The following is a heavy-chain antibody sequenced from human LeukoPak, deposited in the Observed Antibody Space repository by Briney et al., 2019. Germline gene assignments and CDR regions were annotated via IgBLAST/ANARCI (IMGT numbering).Heavy chain of an antibody. J-gene: IGHJ3*02. Sequence: SETLSLTCTVSGGSISSNGYYWGWIRQPPGKGLEWIGSFYYTGSTFYSPSLKSRVTISVDTSKNQFSLKLSSVTAADTAVYYCARRSGTYHAFDIWGQGAMVTVSS. CDR2: FYYTGST. V-gene: IGHV4-39*01. D-gene: IGHD1-26*01. CDR1: GGSISSNGYY. CDR3: ARRSGTYHAFDI.